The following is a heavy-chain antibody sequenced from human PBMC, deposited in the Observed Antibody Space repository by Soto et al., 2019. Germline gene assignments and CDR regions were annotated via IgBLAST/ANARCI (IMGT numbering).Heavy chain of an antibody. D-gene: IGHD3-3*01. CDR2: ISDDGNNK. Sequence: QVQLVESGGGVVQPGRSLRLSCVGSGFSFSSHGMHWVRQAPGKGLEWVAVISDDGNNKYYGDSVKGRFTISRENSQSTLYLRMNGLRLEDTAVYYCAKVLPISFWRSYYGLDVWGRGTTVTVSS. CDR3: AKVLPISFWRSYYGLDV. J-gene: IGHJ6*04. CDR1: GFSFSSHG. V-gene: IGHV3-30*18.